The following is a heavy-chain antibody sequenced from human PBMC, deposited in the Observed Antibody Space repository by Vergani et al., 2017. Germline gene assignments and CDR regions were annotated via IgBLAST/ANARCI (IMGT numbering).Heavy chain of an antibody. V-gene: IGHV1-18*01. CDR1: GYTFTSYG. Sequence: QVQLVQSGAEVKKPGASVKVSCKASGYTFTSYGISWVRQAPGQGLEWMGWISAYNGNTNYAQKLQGRVTMTTDTSTSTAYMELSSLRSEDTAVYYCARSYYDSSGYYSYWYFDLWGRGTLVTVSS. CDR2: ISAYNGNT. J-gene: IGHJ2*01. D-gene: IGHD3-22*01. CDR3: ARSYYDSSGYYSYWYFDL.